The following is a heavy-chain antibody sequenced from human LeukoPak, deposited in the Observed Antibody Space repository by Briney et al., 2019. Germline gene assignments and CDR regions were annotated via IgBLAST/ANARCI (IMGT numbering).Heavy chain of an antibody. Sequence: SETLSLTCTVSGGSISSYYWSWIRQPAGKGLEWIGRIYTSGSTNYNPSLKSRVTMSVDTSKNQFSLKLSSVTAADTAAYYCARDPGSSSYYDSSGYLGGDYWGQGTLVTVSS. CDR1: GGSISSYY. V-gene: IGHV4-4*07. CDR2: IYTSGST. CDR3: ARDPGSSSYYDSSGYLGGDY. J-gene: IGHJ4*02. D-gene: IGHD3-22*01.